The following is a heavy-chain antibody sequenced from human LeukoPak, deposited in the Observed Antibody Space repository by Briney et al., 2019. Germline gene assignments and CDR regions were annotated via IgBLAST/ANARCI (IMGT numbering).Heavy chain of an antibody. CDR3: ARWYSSSWYTTPEYYFDY. D-gene: IGHD6-13*01. J-gene: IGHJ4*02. CDR2: IKQDGSEK. V-gene: IGHV3-7*01. CDR1: GFTFSSYW. Sequence: QAGGSLRLSCAASGFTFSSYWMSWVRQAPGKGLEWVANIKQDGSEKYYVDSVKGRFTISRDNAKNSLYLQMNSLRAEDTAVYYCARWYSSSWYTTPEYYFDYWGQGTLVTVSS.